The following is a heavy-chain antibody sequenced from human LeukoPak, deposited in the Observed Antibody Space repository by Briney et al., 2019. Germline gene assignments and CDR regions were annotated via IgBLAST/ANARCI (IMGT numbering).Heavy chain of an antibody. CDR1: GGSISSYY. Sequence: PSETLSLTCTVSGGSISSYYWSWIRQPAGKGLEWIGRIYPSGSTTYNPSLTGRVTMSVDTSKNQFSLKLSSVTAADTAVYYCARGAAYCGGDCSVYFDYWGQGTLVTVSS. D-gene: IGHD2-21*02. CDR3: ARGAAYCGGDCSVYFDY. CDR2: IYPSGST. V-gene: IGHV4-4*07. J-gene: IGHJ4*02.